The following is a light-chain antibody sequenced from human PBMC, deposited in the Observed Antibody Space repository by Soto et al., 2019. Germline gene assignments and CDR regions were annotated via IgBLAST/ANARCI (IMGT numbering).Light chain of an antibody. CDR3: AAWDDSLSVLYV. CDR1: SSNIGSNY. Sequence: QSVLTQPPSASGTPGQRGTISCSGSSSNIGSNYVYWYQQLPGTAPKLLIYRNNQRPSGVPDRFSGSQSGTSASLASSGLRSEDEADYYCAAWDDSLSVLYVFGTGTKVTVL. CDR2: RNN. J-gene: IGLJ1*01. V-gene: IGLV1-47*01.